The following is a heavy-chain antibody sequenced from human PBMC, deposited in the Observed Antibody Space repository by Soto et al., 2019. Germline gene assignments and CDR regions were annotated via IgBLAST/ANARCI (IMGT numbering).Heavy chain of an antibody. J-gene: IGHJ4*02. CDR2: IYYSGST. CDR3: ARDTYYYDSSGYYRMGFDY. D-gene: IGHD3-22*01. CDR1: GGSISSGDYY. V-gene: IGHV4-30-4*01. Sequence: SETLSLTCTVSGGSISSGDYYWSWIRQPPGKGLEWIGYIYYSGSTYYNPSLKSRVTISVDTSKNQFSLKLSSVTAADTAVYYCARDTYYYDSSGYYRMGFDYWGQGTLVTVSS.